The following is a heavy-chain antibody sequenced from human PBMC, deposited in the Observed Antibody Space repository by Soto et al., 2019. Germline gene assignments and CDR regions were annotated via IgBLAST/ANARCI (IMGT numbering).Heavy chain of an antibody. CDR1: GGSISSYY. J-gene: IGHJ1*01. V-gene: IGHV4-59*04. Sequence: SETLSLTCTVSGGSISSYYWSWIRQPPGKGLEWIGYIYYSGSTYSNPSLKSRVTISIDTSKNQFSLKLSSVTAADTAVYYCARRAIAMAPTWGQGTLVIVSS. D-gene: IGHD6-19*01. CDR2: IYYSGST. CDR3: ARRAIAMAPT.